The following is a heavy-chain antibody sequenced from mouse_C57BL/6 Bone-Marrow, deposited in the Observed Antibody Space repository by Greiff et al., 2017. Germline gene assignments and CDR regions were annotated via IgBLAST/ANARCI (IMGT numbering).Heavy chain of an antibody. CDR3: AREDDYDGYYALDY. CDR2: IDPSDSYT. D-gene: IGHD2-4*01. J-gene: IGHJ4*01. CDR1: GYTFTSYW. Sequence: QVQLQQPGAELVRPGTSVKLSCKASGYTFTSYWMHWVKQRPGQGLEWIGVIDPSDSYTNYNQKFKGKATLTVDTSSSTAYMQLSSLTSEDSAVXYCAREDDYDGYYALDYWGQGTPVTVSS. V-gene: IGHV1-59*01.